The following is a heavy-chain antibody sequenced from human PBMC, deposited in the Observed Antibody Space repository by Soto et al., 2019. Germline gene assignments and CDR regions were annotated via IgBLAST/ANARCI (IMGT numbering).Heavy chain of an antibody. J-gene: IGHJ3*02. Sequence: SETLSLTCTVSGGSISSYYWSWIRQPPGKGLEWIGYIYYSGSTNYNPSLKSRVTISVDTSKNQFSLKLSSVTAADTAVYYCARDHPYYYDSSGYGAFDIWGQGTMVTVSS. CDR2: IYYSGST. CDR3: ARDHPYYYDSSGYGAFDI. CDR1: GGSISSYY. V-gene: IGHV4-59*01. D-gene: IGHD3-22*01.